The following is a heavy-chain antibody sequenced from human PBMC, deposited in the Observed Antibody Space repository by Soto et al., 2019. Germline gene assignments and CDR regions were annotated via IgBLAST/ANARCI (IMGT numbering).Heavy chain of an antibody. J-gene: IGHJ4*02. D-gene: IGHD1-26*01. Sequence: QVQLQESGPGLVKPSQTLSLTCTVSGGSISSGDYYWSWIRQPPGEGLEWIGYIYYSGSTYYNPSRKRXXTXAXXPSTCPCSLNLSSLTAADTAVYSCARGVGAYRFDYCAQGTLVTVPS. CDR2: IYYSGST. V-gene: IGHV4-30-4*01. CDR3: ARGVGAYRFDY. CDR1: GGSISSGDYY.